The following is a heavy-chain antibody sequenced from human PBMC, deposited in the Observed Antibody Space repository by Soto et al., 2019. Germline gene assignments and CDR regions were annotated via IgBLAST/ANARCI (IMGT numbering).Heavy chain of an antibody. CDR1: GFPFAKAW. D-gene: IGHD3-3*01. V-gene: IGHV3-15*07. CDR2: IKSESDGGTA. CDR3: STGFCIGNYCYHDGMDA. J-gene: IGHJ6*02. Sequence: PGGSLRLSCATSGFPFAKAWMNWVRLAPGKGLEWVGHIKSESDGGTAEYAATVTGRFIISRDDSKNMVFLQMNNLKTEDTVVYYCSTGFCIGNYCYHDGMDAWGQGTTVTVSS.